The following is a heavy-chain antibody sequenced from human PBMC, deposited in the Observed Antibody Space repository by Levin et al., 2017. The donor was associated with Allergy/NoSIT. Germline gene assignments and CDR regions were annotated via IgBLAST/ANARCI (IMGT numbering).Heavy chain of an antibody. D-gene: IGHD2-21*02. CDR3: ASHLRGDDFKSYYYYGMDV. Sequence: SETLSLTCTVSGDSISSYYWSWIRQPPGKGLEWLGYLYDSGSTNYNPSLKSRVTISRDTSKNQFSLKVSSVTAADTAVYFCASHLRGDDFKSYYYYGMDVWGQGTTVTVSS. V-gene: IGHV4-59*08. J-gene: IGHJ6*02. CDR1: GDSISSYY. CDR2: LYDSGST.